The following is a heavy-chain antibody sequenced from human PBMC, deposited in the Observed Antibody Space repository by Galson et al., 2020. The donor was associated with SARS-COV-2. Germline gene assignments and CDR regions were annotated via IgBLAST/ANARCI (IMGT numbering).Heavy chain of an antibody. J-gene: IGHJ3*02. CDR3: ARGLSHTIFGVNDAFDI. CDR1: GGSFSGYY. D-gene: IGHD3-3*01. Sequence: SETLSLTCAVYGGSFSGYYWSWIRQPPGKGLEWIGEINHSGSTSYNPSLKSRVTISVDTSKNQFSLKLSSVTAADTAVYYCARGLSHTIFGVNDAFDIWGQGTMVTVSS. CDR2: INHSGST. V-gene: IGHV4-34*01.